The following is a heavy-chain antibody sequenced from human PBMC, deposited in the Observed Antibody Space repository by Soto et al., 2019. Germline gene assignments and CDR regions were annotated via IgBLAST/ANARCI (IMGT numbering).Heavy chain of an antibody. CDR1: GGAISNYY. CDR3: AGNYDVLTGRGDLDV. Sequence: QVQLQESGPGLVKPSETLSLNCTVSGGAISNYYWHWIRQPPGKGLEWLGNIHYSGSTDYHPSLKSRVTVSVDTSKNQFSLKLSSVTAADTAIYYCAGNYDVLTGRGDLDVWGQGTTVTVSS. D-gene: IGHD3-9*01. J-gene: IGHJ6*02. V-gene: IGHV4-59*04. CDR2: IHYSGST.